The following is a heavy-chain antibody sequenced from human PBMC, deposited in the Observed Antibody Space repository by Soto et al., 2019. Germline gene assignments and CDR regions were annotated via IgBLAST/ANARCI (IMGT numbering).Heavy chain of an antibody. V-gene: IGHV3-74*01. CDR2: INNDGTTT. D-gene: IGHD2-2*01. CDR3: AREDSIIIPAVSDF. Sequence: PGGSLRLSCAASGFTVSTYWMHCVRQPPGKGLVWVSRINNDGTTTTYADSVKGRFTISRDNAKNTLYLQMNGLRAEDTAVYYCAREDSIIIPAVSDFWGQGTLVTVSS. CDR1: GFTVSTYW. J-gene: IGHJ4*02.